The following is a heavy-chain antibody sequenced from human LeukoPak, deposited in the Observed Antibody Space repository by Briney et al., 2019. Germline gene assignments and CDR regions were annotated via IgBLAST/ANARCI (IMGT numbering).Heavy chain of an antibody. CDR3: ARGGTWQWLTHYYYCMDV. D-gene: IGHD6-19*01. J-gene: IGHJ6*03. Sequence: PSETLSLTCTVSGGSISSYYWSWIRQPPGKGLEWIGEINHRGTTSYNPSLKSRVTISADTSKNQFSLRLSSVTAADTAVYYCARGGTWQWLTHYYYCMDVWGKGSTVTVSS. CDR2: INHRGTT. V-gene: IGHV4-34*01. CDR1: GGSISSYY.